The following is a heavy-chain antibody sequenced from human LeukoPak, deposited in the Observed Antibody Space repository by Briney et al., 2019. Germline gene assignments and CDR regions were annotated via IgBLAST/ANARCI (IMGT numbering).Heavy chain of an antibody. J-gene: IGHJ5*02. CDR2: INHTAST. CDR3: ARGVAGYNWFDP. D-gene: IGHD6-19*01. V-gene: IGHV4-34*01. Sequence: EWIGEINHTASTNYNPSLKSRVTISVDTSKNQFSLKLSSVTAADTAVYYCARGVAGYNWFDPWGQGTLVTVSS.